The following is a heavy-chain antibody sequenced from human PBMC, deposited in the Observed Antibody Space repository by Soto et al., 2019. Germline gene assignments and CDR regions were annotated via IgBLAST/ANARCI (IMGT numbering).Heavy chain of an antibody. Sequence: QVQLVQSGAEVKKPGASVKVSCKASGYTFTNYAISWVRQAPGQGLEWMGWISAYNGNTHYAQKLRGRATNTTATSTSTAYMELRSLRSDDTAVYYCARDSPPVDYWGQGTLVTVSS. CDR3: ARDSPPVDY. J-gene: IGHJ4*02. V-gene: IGHV1-18*01. CDR2: ISAYNGNT. CDR1: GYTFTNYA.